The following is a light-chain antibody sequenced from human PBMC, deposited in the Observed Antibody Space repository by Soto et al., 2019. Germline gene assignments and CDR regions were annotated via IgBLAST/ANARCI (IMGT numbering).Light chain of an antibody. CDR2: DVN. Sequence: QSVLTQPASVSGSPGQSITISCTGTSSDVGGYNYVSWYQQHPGKAPKLMIYDVNNRPSGVSNRFSGSKSGNTASLPISGLQAEDEADYYCSSYTSSSTLVVFGGGTKLTVL. CDR3: SSYTSSSTLVV. CDR1: SSDVGGYNY. J-gene: IGLJ2*01. V-gene: IGLV2-14*03.